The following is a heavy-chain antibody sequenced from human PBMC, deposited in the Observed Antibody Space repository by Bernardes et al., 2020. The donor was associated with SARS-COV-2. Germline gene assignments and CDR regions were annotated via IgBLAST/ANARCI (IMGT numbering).Heavy chain of an antibody. CDR3: ARGLRWAFDY. V-gene: IGHV3-53*01. CDR1: GFTVTSKY. Sequence: GSLRPACAFSGFTVTSKYMHWVRQAPGKGLEWVSVIQSGGYTNYADSVKGRFTVPRDTSENTVSLQMNSLRAEDTAVYYCARGLRWAFDYWGQGTLVSVSS. D-gene: IGHD4-17*01. J-gene: IGHJ4*02. CDR2: IQSGGYT.